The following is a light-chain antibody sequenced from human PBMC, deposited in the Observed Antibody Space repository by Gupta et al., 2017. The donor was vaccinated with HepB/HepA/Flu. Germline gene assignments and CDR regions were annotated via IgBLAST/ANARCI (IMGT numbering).Light chain of an antibody. CDR1: SSDVGYYNY. J-gene: IGLJ2*01. Sequence: QSALTQPASVSGSPGQSITISCSGTSSDVGYYNYVSWYQQHPGKAPKLMIYDVSNRPSGVSNRFSGSKSANTASLTISGLQAEDEADYYCSAYTSRNSLLFGGGTKLTVL. V-gene: IGLV2-14*01. CDR2: DVS. CDR3: SAYTSRNSLL.